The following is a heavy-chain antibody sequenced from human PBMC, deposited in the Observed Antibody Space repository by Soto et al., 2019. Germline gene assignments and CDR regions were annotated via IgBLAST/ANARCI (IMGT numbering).Heavy chain of an antibody. V-gene: IGHV4-59*01. CDR2: IYYSGST. J-gene: IGHJ4*02. CDR3: ARVGTYGDYVFDY. Sequence: SETLSLTCTVSGGSISSYYWSWIRQPPGKGLEWIGYIYYSGSTNYNPSLKSRVTISVDTSKNQFSLKLSSVTAADTAVYYCARVGTYGDYVFDYWGQGTLVTVS. CDR1: GGSISSYY. D-gene: IGHD4-17*01.